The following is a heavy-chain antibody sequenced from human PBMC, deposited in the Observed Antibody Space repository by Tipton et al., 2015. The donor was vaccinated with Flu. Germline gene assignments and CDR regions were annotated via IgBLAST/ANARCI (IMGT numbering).Heavy chain of an antibody. CDR2: IHRTGNS. J-gene: IGHJ4*02. D-gene: IGHD2-21*01. CDR1: GDAVASDYY. Sequence: TLSLTCSVSGDAVASDYYWGWIRQSPGKGLEWIGNIHRTGNSYYNPSLKSRVTMSVDTSKNQFSLKLTSVTAADTAVYYCASGRRWGSPFDYWGQGTLVTVSS. CDR3: ASGRRWGSPFDY. V-gene: IGHV4-38-2*01.